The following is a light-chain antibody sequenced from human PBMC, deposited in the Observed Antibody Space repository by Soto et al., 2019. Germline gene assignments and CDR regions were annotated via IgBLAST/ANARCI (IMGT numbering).Light chain of an antibody. V-gene: IGLV2-8*01. J-gene: IGLJ1*01. Sequence: QSVLTQPPSASGSPGQSVTISCTGTSSDIGDYNSVSWYQQHPGKAPKLIIYEVIKRPSGVPDRFSGSKPGNTASLTVSGLQAEDEADYYCSSYAGSNNYVFGTGTKVTVL. CDR2: EVI. CDR1: SSDIGDYNS. CDR3: SSYAGSNNYV.